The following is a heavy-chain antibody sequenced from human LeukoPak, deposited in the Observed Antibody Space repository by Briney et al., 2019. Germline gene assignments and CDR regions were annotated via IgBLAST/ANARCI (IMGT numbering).Heavy chain of an antibody. V-gene: IGHV3-23*01. D-gene: IGHD2-15*01. CDR1: GFSFSSYA. Sequence: PGGSLRLSCAASGFSFSSYAMTWARQAPVKGLEWVSAISGDGTRTYYADSVKGRFTISRDNSKNTLYLQMNSLGVEDTAVYYCARDLPMVDWGQGTLVTVSS. CDR2: ISGDGTRT. CDR3: ARDLPMVD. J-gene: IGHJ4*02.